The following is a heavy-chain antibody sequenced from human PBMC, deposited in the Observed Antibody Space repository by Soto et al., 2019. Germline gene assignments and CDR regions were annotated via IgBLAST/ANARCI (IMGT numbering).Heavy chain of an antibody. CDR2: INTDGGSI. Sequence: GGSVRLSCAASGFAFSSYDMDWVRQAPGKGLEWVSYINTDGGSIHYAESVKGRFTISRDNARNSLSLQMNSLRVEDTAVYYCVRDPSGLKDLDYWGQGALVTGSS. V-gene: IGHV3-48*01. CDR3: VRDPSGLKDLDY. J-gene: IGHJ4*02. CDR1: GFAFSSYD. D-gene: IGHD1-1*01.